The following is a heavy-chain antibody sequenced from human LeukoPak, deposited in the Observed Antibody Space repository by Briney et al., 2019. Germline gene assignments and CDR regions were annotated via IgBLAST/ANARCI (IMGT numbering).Heavy chain of an antibody. CDR1: GYTFTGYY. D-gene: IGHD3-10*01. Sequence: GASVKVSCKASGYTFTGYYIHWVRQAPGQGLEWMGWINPNSGGTNYAQKFQGRVTMTRNTSISTAYMELSSLRSEYTAVYYCARGRYYGSGSYYVPFDPWGQGTLVTVPS. CDR3: ARGRYYGSGSYYVPFDP. V-gene: IGHV1-2*02. CDR2: INPNSGGT. J-gene: IGHJ5*02.